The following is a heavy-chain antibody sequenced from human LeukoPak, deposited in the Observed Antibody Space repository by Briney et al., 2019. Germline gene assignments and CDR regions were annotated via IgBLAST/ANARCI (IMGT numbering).Heavy chain of an antibody. D-gene: IGHD3-22*01. J-gene: IGHJ4*02. V-gene: IGHV3-30*02. CDR1: GYTFSNYA. Sequence: PGGSLRLSCSAFGYTFSNYAMHWVRQAPGKGLDWVAFIRYDGSDSYYTDSVKGRFTISRDDSKKTLYLQMNSLRAEDTAVYYCAKERYYYDSSGPYTPSVDYWGQGTLVTVSS. CDR3: AKERYYYDSSGPYTPSVDY. CDR2: IRYDGSDS.